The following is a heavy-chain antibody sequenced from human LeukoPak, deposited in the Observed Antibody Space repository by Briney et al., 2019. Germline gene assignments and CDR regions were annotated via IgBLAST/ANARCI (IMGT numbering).Heavy chain of an antibody. Sequence: PGGSLRLSCAASGFTFSSYGMRWVRQAPGKGLEWVAVISYDGSNKYYADSVKGRFTISRDNSKNSLYLQMNSLRAEDTAVYYCARDVYSSSWYAHSDYWGQGTLVTVSS. CDR3: ARDVYSSSWYAHSDY. J-gene: IGHJ4*02. D-gene: IGHD6-13*01. CDR2: ISYDGSNK. CDR1: GFTFSSYG. V-gene: IGHV3-30*03.